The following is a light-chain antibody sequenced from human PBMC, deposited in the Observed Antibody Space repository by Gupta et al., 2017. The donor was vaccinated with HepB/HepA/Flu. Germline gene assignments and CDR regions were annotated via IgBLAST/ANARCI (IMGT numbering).Light chain of an antibody. CDR1: QNIDTW. CDR2: KAS. Sequence: DIQMTQSPSTLSASVGDTVTITCRASQNIDTWLAWYQQKAGKAPNLLIYKASTLESGVPSKFSGSGSGTEFTLTISSLQPHDFATYYCQQDSDYPLTFGQGTKMEIK. V-gene: IGKV1-5*03. CDR3: QQDSDYPLT. J-gene: IGKJ2*01.